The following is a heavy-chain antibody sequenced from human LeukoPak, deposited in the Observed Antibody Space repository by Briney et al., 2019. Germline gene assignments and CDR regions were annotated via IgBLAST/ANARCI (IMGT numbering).Heavy chain of an antibody. CDR2: INHSGST. CDR1: GGSFSGYY. V-gene: IGHV4-34*01. CDR3: ARVGCSSSSCNVSYYYHYYYMDV. J-gene: IGHJ6*03. Sequence: PSETLSLTCAVYGGSFSGYYWSWIRQPPGKGLEWIGEINHSGSTNYNPSLKSRVTISVDTSKNQFSLKLSSVTAADTAVYYCARVGCSSSSCNVSYYYHYYYMDVWGKGTTVTVSS. D-gene: IGHD2-2*01.